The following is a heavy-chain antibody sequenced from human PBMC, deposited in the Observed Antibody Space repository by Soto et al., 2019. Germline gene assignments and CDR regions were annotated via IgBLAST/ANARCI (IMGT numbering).Heavy chain of an antibody. CDR2: IYHSGST. J-gene: IGHJ6*02. D-gene: IGHD4-17*01. CDR1: GDSITSNSYF. V-gene: IGHV4-39*07. CDR3: ARGYIRPTVTTTRIPYYYGMDV. Sequence: PSETLSLTCTVSGDSITSNSYFWAWIRQPPGKGLEWIGSIYHSGSTNYNPSLKSRVTISVDKSKNQFSLKLSSVTAADTAVYYCARGYIRPTVTTTRIPYYYGMDVWGQGTTVTVSS.